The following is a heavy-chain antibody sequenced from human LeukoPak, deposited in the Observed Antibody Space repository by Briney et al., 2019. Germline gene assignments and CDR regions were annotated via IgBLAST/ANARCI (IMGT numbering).Heavy chain of an antibody. V-gene: IGHV1-69*05. D-gene: IGHD3-3*01. CDR2: IIPIFGTA. CDR1: GGTFSSYA. CDR3: ARSNWLGTVLRFLEWLFDY. Sequence: ASVKVSCKASGGTFSSYAICWVRQAPGQGLEWMGGIIPIFGTANYAQKFQGRVTITTDESTSTAYMELSSLRSEDTAVYYCARSNWLGTVLRFLEWLFDYWGQGTLVTVSS. J-gene: IGHJ4*02.